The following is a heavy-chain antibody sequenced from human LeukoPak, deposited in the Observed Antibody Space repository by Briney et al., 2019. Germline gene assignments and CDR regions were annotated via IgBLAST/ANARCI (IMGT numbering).Heavy chain of an antibody. CDR2: ISSSSSYI. V-gene: IGHV3-21*01. CDR1: GFTFSSYT. J-gene: IGHJ4*02. CDR3: ARDSWRGRNMIVANHFDY. D-gene: IGHD3-22*01. Sequence: GGSLRLSCVASGFTFSSYTMNWVRQAPGKGLEWVSYISSSSSYIYYADSVKGRFTISRDNAKNSLYLQMNSLRAEDTAVYYCARDSWRGRNMIVANHFDYWGQGTLVTVSS.